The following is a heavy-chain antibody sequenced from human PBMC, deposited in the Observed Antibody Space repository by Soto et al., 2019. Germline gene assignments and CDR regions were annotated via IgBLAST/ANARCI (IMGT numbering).Heavy chain of an antibody. CDR3: AHRRGSGWYTRIMYGMDV. V-gene: IGHV2-5*02. Sequence: QITLKESGPTLVKPTQTLTLTCPFSGFSLSTSGVGVGGIRQPPGKALEGLALIYWDDDKRYSPSRKSRLTLTKDTSKNQVVLTMTNMDPVDTATYSCAHRRGSGWYTRIMYGMDVWGQGTTVTVSS. D-gene: IGHD6-19*01. CDR2: IYWDDDK. J-gene: IGHJ6*02. CDR1: GFSLSTSGVG.